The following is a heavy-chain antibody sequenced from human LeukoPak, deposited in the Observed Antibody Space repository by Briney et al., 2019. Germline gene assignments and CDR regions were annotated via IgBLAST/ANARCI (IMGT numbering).Heavy chain of an antibody. Sequence: PGGSLRLSCAASGFTFSSYGMNWVRQAPGKGLEWVSYISGSTSTTHSADSVKGRFTISRDNAKNSLYLQMNSLRAEDTAVYYCARYIAADFWGQGTLVTVSS. D-gene: IGHD6-13*01. J-gene: IGHJ4*02. CDR1: GFTFSSYG. CDR2: ISGSTSTT. CDR3: ARYIAADF. V-gene: IGHV3-48*01.